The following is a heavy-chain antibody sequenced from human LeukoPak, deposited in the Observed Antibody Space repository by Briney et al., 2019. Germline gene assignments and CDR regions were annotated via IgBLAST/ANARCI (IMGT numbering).Heavy chain of an antibody. V-gene: IGHV4-39*07. D-gene: IGHD5-18*01. CDR2: IYYSGST. CDR1: GGSISSSSYY. Sequence: SETLSLTCTVSGGSISSSSYYWGWIRQPPGKGLEWIGSIYYSGSTYYNPSLKSRVTISVDTSKNQFSLKLSSVTAADTAVYYCASLGYSYGYFRAYFDYWGQGTLVTVSS. CDR3: ASLGYSYGYFRAYFDY. J-gene: IGHJ4*02.